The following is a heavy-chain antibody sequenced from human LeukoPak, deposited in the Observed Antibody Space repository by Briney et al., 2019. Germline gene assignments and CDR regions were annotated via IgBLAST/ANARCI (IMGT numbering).Heavy chain of an antibody. D-gene: IGHD6-19*01. CDR3: ARAAVAAIFDY. CDR1: GFTVSSNY. J-gene: IGHJ4*02. CDR2: IYSGGST. Sequence: PGGSLRLSCAASGFTVSSNYMSWVRQAPGKGLEWVSVIYSGGSTYYADSVKGRFTISRDNSKNTLYLQMNSLRAEDTAVYYCARAAVAAIFDYWGQGTLVTVSS. V-gene: IGHV3-53*01.